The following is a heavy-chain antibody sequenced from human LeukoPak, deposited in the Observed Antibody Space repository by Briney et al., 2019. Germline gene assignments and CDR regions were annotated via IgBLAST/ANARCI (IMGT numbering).Heavy chain of an antibody. D-gene: IGHD6-19*01. CDR1: GFTFGDYT. CDR2: ISWDGADT. J-gene: IGHJ4*02. CDR3: AKGYSSGWYENYYFDY. V-gene: IGHV3-43*01. Sequence: GGSLRLSCAASGFTFGDYTMHWVRQTPGKGLEWVSLISWDGADTYYADSVKGRFTISRDNSKNSLYLQMNSLRTEDTALYYCAKGYSSGWYENYYFDYWGQGTLVTVSS.